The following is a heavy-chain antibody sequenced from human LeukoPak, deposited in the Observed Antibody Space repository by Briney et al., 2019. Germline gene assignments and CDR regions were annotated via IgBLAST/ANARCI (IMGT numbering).Heavy chain of an antibody. CDR1: GYTFTSYY. J-gene: IGHJ3*02. CDR2: INPSGGST. CDR3: ARGGEVQRCGDI. V-gene: IGHV1-46*01. D-gene: IGHD1-1*01. Sequence: GASVKVSCKASGYTFTSYYMHWVRQAPGQGLEWMGIINPSGGSTSYAQKFQGRVTMTRDMSTSTVYMELSSLRSEDTAVYYGARGGEVQRCGDIWGQGTMVTVSS.